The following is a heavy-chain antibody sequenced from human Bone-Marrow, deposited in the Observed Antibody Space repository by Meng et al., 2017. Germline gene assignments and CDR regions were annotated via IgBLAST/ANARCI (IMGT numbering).Heavy chain of an antibody. Sequence: GESLKISCAASGFTFSSYWMHWVRQAPGKGLVWVSRINSDGSSTSYADSVKGRFTISRDNAKDTLYLQMHSLRAEDTAVYYCARDLNPFPWSPDRYNWFDPWGQGTLVTVSS. J-gene: IGHJ5*02. CDR2: INSDGSST. V-gene: IGHV3-74*01. CDR3: ARDLNPFPWSPDRYNWFDP. CDR1: GFTFSSYW. D-gene: IGHD1-14*01.